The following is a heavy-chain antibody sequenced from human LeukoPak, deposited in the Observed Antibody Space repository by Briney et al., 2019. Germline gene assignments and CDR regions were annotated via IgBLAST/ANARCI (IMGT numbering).Heavy chain of an antibody. Sequence: SETLSLTCAVYVGSFSGYYWSWIRQPPGKGLEWIGYIHYSGSTDYNASLKSRVTISIDTSKNQFSLKLSSVTAADTAMYYCARHLMVTADGSFDYWGQGTLVTVSS. J-gene: IGHJ4*02. V-gene: IGHV4-59*08. CDR3: ARHLMVTADGSFDY. CDR1: VGSFSGYY. D-gene: IGHD6-13*01. CDR2: IHYSGST.